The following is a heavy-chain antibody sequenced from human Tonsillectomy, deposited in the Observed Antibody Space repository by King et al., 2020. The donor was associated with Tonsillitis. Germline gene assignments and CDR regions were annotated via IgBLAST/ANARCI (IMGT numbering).Heavy chain of an antibody. V-gene: IGHV3-11*06. CDR3: ASARYYYGSGSHYYFDY. Sequence: VQLVESGGGLVKPGGSLRLSCAASGFTFSDYYMSWIRQAPGKGLEWVAYISSSSSYTNYADSVKGRFTISRDNAKNSLYLQMNSLRAEDTAVYYCASARYYYGSGSHYYFDYWGQGTLVTVSP. CDR2: ISSSSSYT. J-gene: IGHJ4*02. CDR1: GFTFSDYY. D-gene: IGHD3-10*01.